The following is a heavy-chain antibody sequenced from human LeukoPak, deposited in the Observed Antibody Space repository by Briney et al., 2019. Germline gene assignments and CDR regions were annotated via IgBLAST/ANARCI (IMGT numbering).Heavy chain of an antibody. CDR2: VYYSGST. Sequence: SETLSLTCSVSGGSISSSSYHWGWIRQPPGKGLEWIGSVYYSGSTYYNPSLKSRVTISVDTSKNQFSLKLSSVTAADTAVYYCARGSSSLTDWGQGTLVTVSS. V-gene: IGHV4-39*01. CDR3: ARGSSSLTD. J-gene: IGHJ4*02. D-gene: IGHD6-13*01. CDR1: GGSISSSSYH.